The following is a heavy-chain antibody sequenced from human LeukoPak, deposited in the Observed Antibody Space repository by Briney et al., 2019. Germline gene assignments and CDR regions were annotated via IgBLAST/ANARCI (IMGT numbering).Heavy chain of an antibody. J-gene: IGHJ5*02. CDR2: IYYSGST. D-gene: IGHD3-10*01. CDR1: GGPISSYY. Sequence: SETLSLTCTVSGGPISSYYWSWIRQPPGKGLEWIGYIYYSGSTNYNPSLKSRVTISVDTSKNQFSLKLSSVTAADTAVYYCARDRVSWFGELSSYNWFDPWGQGTLVTVSS. V-gene: IGHV4-59*01. CDR3: ARDRVSWFGELSSYNWFDP.